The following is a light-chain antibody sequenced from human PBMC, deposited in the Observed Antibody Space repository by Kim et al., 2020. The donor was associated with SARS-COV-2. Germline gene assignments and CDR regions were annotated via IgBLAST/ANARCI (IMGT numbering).Light chain of an antibody. Sequence: ASVGDRITITCRTSQSINNDLNWYQQKPGKAPQLLIYAASTLQSEVPSRFSSSGSGTDFALTISNLQPEDFATYFCQQGLETPLTFGGGTKVDIK. V-gene: IGKV1-39*01. CDR1: QSINND. J-gene: IGKJ4*01. CDR2: AAS. CDR3: QQGLETPLT.